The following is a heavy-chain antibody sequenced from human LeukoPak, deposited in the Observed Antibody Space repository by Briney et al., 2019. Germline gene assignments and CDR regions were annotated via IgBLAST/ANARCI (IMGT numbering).Heavy chain of an antibody. Sequence: GESLKISCKGSGYDFTTYWIGWVRQMPGKGLEWMGIIYPGDSDTRYSPSLQGQVTISADKSISTAYLQWSSLKASDTATYYCARLIVGSSWYGYYFDYWGQGTLVTVSS. J-gene: IGHJ4*02. CDR2: IYPGDSDT. CDR3: ARLIVGSSWYGYYFDY. CDR1: GYDFTTYW. D-gene: IGHD6-13*01. V-gene: IGHV5-51*01.